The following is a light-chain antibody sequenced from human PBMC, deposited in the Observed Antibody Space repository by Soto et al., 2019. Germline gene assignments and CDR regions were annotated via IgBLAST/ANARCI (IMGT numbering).Light chain of an antibody. CDR3: QQYASSPLT. J-gene: IGKJ4*01. V-gene: IGKV3-20*01. CDR1: QSVSSSY. CDR2: DAS. Sequence: EIVLTQSPATLSLSPGERATLSCRASQSVSSSYLAWYQQKPGQAPRLLIYDASNRATGIPARFSGSGSGTDFTLTISSLEPEDFAVYFCQQYASSPLTFGGGTKVDIK.